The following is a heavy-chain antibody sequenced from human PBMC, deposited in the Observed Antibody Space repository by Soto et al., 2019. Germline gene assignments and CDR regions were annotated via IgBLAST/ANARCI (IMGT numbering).Heavy chain of an antibody. Sequence: ASVKVSCKVSGYTLTELSMHWVRQAPGKGLEWMGGFDPEDGETIYAQKFQGRVTMTEDTSTDTAYMELSSLRSEDTAVYYCALTPYCGGDCLVHYGMDVWGQGTSVTGSS. J-gene: IGHJ6*02. V-gene: IGHV1-24*01. D-gene: IGHD2-21*02. CDR3: ALTPYCGGDCLVHYGMDV. CDR1: GYTLTELS. CDR2: FDPEDGET.